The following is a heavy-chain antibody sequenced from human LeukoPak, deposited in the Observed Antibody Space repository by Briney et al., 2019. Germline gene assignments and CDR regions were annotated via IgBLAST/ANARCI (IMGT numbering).Heavy chain of an antibody. V-gene: IGHV1-46*01. Sequence: GASVKVSCKASGGTFSSYAISWVRQAPGQGLEWMGIINPSGGSTSYAQKFQGRVTMTRDTSTSTVYMELSSLRSEDTAVYYCARDWPFDPWGQGTLATVSS. CDR1: GGTFSSYA. CDR3: ARDWPFDP. J-gene: IGHJ5*02. CDR2: INPSGGST.